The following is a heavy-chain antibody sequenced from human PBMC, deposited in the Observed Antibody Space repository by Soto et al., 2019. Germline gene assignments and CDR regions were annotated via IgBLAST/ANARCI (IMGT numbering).Heavy chain of an antibody. CDR2: IYYSGTT. CDR1: GGSISNYY. D-gene: IGHD5-12*01. CDR3: ARDGRGYRGYSYDS. Sequence: SETLSLTCNVSGGSISNYYWSWIRQPPGKGLEWIGYIYYSGTTNYNPSLKSRVTISIDTSKSQFSLKLSSVTAADTAVYYCARDGRGYRGYSYDSWGQGTMGTVSS. V-gene: IGHV4-59*01. J-gene: IGHJ4*02.